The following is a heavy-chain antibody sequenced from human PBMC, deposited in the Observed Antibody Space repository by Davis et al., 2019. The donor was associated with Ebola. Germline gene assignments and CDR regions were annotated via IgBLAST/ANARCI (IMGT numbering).Heavy chain of an antibody. CDR3: ARGATGYYYYYGMDV. Sequence: SVKVSCKASGGTFSSYAISWVRQAPGQGLEWMGRIIPILGIANYAQKFQGRVTITADKSTSTAYMELSSLRSEDTAAYYCARGATGYYYYYGMDVWGQGTTVTVSS. V-gene: IGHV1-69*04. CDR2: IIPILGIA. J-gene: IGHJ6*02. CDR1: GGTFSSYA. D-gene: IGHD1-14*01.